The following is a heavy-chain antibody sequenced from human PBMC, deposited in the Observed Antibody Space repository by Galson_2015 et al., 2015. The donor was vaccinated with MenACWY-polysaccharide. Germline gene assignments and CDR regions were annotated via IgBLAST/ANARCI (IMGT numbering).Heavy chain of an antibody. Sequence: SETLSLTCAVYGGSFSGYYWSWIRQPPGKGLEWIGEINHSGSTNYNPSLKSRVTISVDTSKNQFSLKQSSVTAADTAVYYCARDQVDTAMVNFDYWGQGTLVTVSS. V-gene: IGHV4-34*01. CDR1: GGSFSGYY. D-gene: IGHD5-18*01. CDR2: INHSGST. CDR3: ARDQVDTAMVNFDY. J-gene: IGHJ4*02.